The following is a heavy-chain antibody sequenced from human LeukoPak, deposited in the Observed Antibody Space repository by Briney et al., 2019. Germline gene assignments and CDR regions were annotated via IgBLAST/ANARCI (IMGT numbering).Heavy chain of an antibody. CDR1: EFTFSSYW. CDR2: IKQDGSEE. Sequence: GGSLRLSCAASEFTFSSYWMSWVRQAPGKGLEWVASIKQDGSEEYYVDSVKGRVTISRDNAKNSLYLQMNSLRAEDTAVYYCARVFGAGYSDYWGQGTLVTVSS. J-gene: IGHJ4*02. D-gene: IGHD4/OR15-4a*01. CDR3: ARVFGAGYSDY. V-gene: IGHV3-7*01.